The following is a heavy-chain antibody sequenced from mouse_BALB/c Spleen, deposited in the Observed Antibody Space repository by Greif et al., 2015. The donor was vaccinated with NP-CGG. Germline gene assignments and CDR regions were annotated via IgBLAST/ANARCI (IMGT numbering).Heavy chain of an antibody. CDR1: GYTFTSYW. CDR3: ARCEGGYFDY. J-gene: IGHJ2*01. V-gene: IGHV1-87*01. CDR2: IYPGDGDT. Sequence: VQLQESGAELARPGASVKLSCKASGYTFTSYWMQWVKQRPGQGLEWIGAIYPGDGDTRYTQKFKGKATLTADKSSSTAYMQLSSLASEDSAVYYCARCEGGYFDYWGQGTTLTVSS.